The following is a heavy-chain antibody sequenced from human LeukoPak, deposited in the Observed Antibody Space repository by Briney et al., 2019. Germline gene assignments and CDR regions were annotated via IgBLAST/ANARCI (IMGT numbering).Heavy chain of an antibody. J-gene: IGHJ4*02. CDR2: ISYEGSNE. CDR1: GFSFSSYG. Sequence: GGSLRLSCAASGFSFSSYGMHWVRQAPGKGLEWVAVISYEGSNEYYADSVKGRFTISRDNSKNTLYLQMTSLRAEDTAVYYCAKDGIRYYYDSSGYYGDYWGQGALVTVSS. D-gene: IGHD3-22*01. CDR3: AKDGIRYYYDSSGYYGDY. V-gene: IGHV3-30*18.